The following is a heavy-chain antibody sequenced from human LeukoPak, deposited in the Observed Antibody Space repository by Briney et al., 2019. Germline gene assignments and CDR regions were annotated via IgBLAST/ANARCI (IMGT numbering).Heavy chain of an antibody. CDR1: GGSISSYY. V-gene: IGHV4-59*01. J-gene: IGHJ6*02. CDR2: IYYSGST. Sequence: SETLSLTCTVSGGSISSYYWSWIRQPPGKGLEWIGYIYYSGSTNYNPSLKSRVTISVDTSKNQFSLKLGSVTAADTAVYYCARASITMVRGVIITGFDGMDVWGQGTTVTVSS. D-gene: IGHD3-10*01. CDR3: ARASITMVRGVIITGFDGMDV.